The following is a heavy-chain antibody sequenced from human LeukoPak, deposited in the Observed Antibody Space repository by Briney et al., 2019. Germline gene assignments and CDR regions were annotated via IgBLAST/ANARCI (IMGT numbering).Heavy chain of an antibody. CDR2: MNPVTGHT. J-gene: IGHJ4*02. Sequence: ASVWVSCTASGFSFTNYDINWVRQTTGQGLEWMGWMNPVTGHTGYARQFQGRITMTRDTSTSTAYMELRSLTSEDTAVYYCARHKSGATDYFDHWGQGTLVAVSS. V-gene: IGHV1-8*01. CDR1: GFSFTNYD. D-gene: IGHD1-26*01. CDR3: ARHKSGATDYFDH.